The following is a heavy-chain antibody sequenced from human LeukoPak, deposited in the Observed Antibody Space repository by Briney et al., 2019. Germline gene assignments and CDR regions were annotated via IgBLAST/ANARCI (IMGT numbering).Heavy chain of an antibody. V-gene: IGHV4-59*01. CDR2: IDYAGRT. CDR3: ARDRPGGSSLDY. Sequence: SETLSLTCTVSGGSISRDYWSWIRQPPGKGLEWIGYIDYAGRTTYNPSLKSRVTISVDTSKNQFSLRLSSVTAADTAVYYCARDRPGGSSLDYWGQGTLVTVSS. D-gene: IGHD6-13*01. J-gene: IGHJ4*02. CDR1: GGSISRDY.